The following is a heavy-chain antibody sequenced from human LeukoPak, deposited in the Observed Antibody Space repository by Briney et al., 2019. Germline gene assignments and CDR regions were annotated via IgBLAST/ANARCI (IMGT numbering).Heavy chain of an antibody. CDR1: GYTFTGYY. V-gene: IGHV1-2*02. D-gene: IGHD3-10*01. Sequence: ASVKVSCKASGYTFTGYYMHWVRQAAGQGLEWMGWINPNSGGTNYAQKFQGRVTMTRDTSISTAYMELSRLRSDDTAVYYCARAGGYYGSGSYYNWFDPWGQGTLVTVSS. J-gene: IGHJ5*02. CDR2: INPNSGGT. CDR3: ARAGGYYGSGSYYNWFDP.